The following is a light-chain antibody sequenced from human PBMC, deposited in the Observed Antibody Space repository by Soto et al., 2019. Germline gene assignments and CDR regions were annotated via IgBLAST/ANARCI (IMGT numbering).Light chain of an antibody. V-gene: IGLV2-14*01. Sequence: QSVLTQPASVSGSPGQSVTISCTGTSSDVGAYKYVSWYQQHPGKAPKLMIYEVSYRPSGVSNRFSGSKSGNTASLTISGLQPEDEADYYCSSYTTSNTWVFGGGTKVTVL. CDR1: SSDVGAYKY. CDR2: EVS. J-gene: IGLJ3*02. CDR3: SSYTTSNTWV.